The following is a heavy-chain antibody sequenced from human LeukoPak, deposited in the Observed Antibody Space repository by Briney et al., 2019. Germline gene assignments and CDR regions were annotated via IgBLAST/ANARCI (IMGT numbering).Heavy chain of an antibody. CDR3: ARDLNQGYYFDY. CDR1: GYTFTGYY. CDR2: INPSGGST. V-gene: IGHV1-46*01. Sequence: GASVKVSCKASGYTFTGYYMHWVRQAPGQGLEWMGIINPSGGSTSYAQKFQGRVTMTRDMSTSTVYMELSSLRSEDTAVYYCARDLNQGYYFDYWGQGTLVTVSS. J-gene: IGHJ4*02.